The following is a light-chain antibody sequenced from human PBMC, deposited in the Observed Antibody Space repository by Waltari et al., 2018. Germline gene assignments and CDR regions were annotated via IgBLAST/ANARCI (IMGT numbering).Light chain of an antibody. V-gene: IGLV3-25*03. CDR1: ALPKQY. Sequence: SYELTQPPSVSVSPGQTARITCSGDALPKQYAYWYQQKPGQAPVVVIFKDSERPSGLPGRFSGSSSGTTVTLTISGVQAEDEADYYCQSANSNGTFVVFGGGTKLSVL. CDR3: QSANSNGTFVV. J-gene: IGLJ2*01. CDR2: KDS.